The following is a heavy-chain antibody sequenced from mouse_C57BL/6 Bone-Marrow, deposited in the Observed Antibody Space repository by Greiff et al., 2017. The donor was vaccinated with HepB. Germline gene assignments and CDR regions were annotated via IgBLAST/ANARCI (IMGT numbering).Heavy chain of an antibody. D-gene: IGHD1-1*01. Sequence: SCKASGYTFTSYWMHWVKQRPGQGLEWIGMIHPNSGSTNYNEKFKSKATLTVDKSSSTAYMQLSSLTSEDSAVYYCASHYYGSSPLYAMDYWGQGASVTVTS. J-gene: IGHJ4*01. V-gene: IGHV1-64*01. CDR2: IHPNSGST. CDR1: GYTFTSYW. CDR3: ASHYYGSSPLYAMDY.